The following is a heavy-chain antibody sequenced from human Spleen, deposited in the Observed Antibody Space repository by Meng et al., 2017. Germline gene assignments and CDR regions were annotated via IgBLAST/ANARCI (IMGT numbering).Heavy chain of an antibody. V-gene: IGHV4-38-2*02. J-gene: IGHJ4*02. D-gene: IGHD3-22*01. CDR2: IYHSGST. CDR3: ARDAVYYDSSGQSHAPPYFDY. Sequence: GSLRLSCAVSGYSISSGYTWGWIRQPPGKGLEWIGTIYHSGSTYYNPSLKSRVTTSIDTSKNQFPLRLRTVTAADTAVYYCARDAVYYDSSGQSHAPPYFDYWGQGTLVTVSS. CDR1: GYSISSGYT.